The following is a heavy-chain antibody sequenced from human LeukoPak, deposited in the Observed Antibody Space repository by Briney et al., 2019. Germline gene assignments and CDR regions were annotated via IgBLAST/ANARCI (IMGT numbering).Heavy chain of an antibody. J-gene: IGHJ4*02. CDR1: GYTFTGYY. V-gene: IGHV1-2*02. CDR2: IHPKSGDT. CDR3: SRGSGISYGGIDH. D-gene: IGHD5-18*01. Sequence: ASVKVSCKASGYTFTGYYLHWVRQAPGQGLEWMGWIHPKSGDTKYAPKFLGRVTLTRDTSTTIVYMELRWLTSDDTAVYYCSRGSGISYGGIDHWGQGTLVTVSS.